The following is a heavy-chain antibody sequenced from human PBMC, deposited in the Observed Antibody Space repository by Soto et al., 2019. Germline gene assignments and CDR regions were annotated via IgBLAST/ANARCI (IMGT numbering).Heavy chain of an antibody. CDR2: ISAYNGNT. V-gene: IGHV1-18*01. CDR1: GCTFSSYG. J-gene: IGHJ4*02. CDR3: ARVGELTPEGEYDY. Sequence: ASVKVSRKGSGCTFSSYGISWGRQAPGQGLEWMGWISAYNGNTNYAQKLQGRVTMTTDTSTSTAYMELRSLRSDDTAVYYCARVGELTPEGEYDYWGQGTLVTVSS. D-gene: IGHD1-26*01.